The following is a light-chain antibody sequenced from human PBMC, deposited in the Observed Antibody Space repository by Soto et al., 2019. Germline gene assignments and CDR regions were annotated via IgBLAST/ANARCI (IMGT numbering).Light chain of an antibody. CDR1: SSNIGSNY. CDR3: AAWDDNLSGVL. Sequence: QPVLTQPPSVSGTPGQRVTISCSGSSSNIGSNYVYWYQQLPGTAPKLLIYRNDQRRSGVPARFSGSKSGTSVSLAISGLRSDDEADYYCAAWDDNLSGVLFGGGTQLTVL. V-gene: IGLV1-47*01. CDR2: RND. J-gene: IGLJ2*01.